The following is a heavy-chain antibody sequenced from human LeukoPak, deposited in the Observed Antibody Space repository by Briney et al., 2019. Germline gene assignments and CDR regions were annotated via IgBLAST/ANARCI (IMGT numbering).Heavy chain of an antibody. J-gene: IGHJ6*02. Sequence: GGSLRLSCAASGFTFSSYGMHWVRQAPGKGLEWVAVIWYDGSNKYYADSVKGRFTISRDNSKNTLYLQMNSLRAEDTAVYYCARVLDYRYQLLHYYYYYGMDVWGQGTTVTVSS. D-gene: IGHD2-2*01. CDR2: IWYDGSNK. CDR1: GFTFSSYG. V-gene: IGHV3-33*01. CDR3: ARVLDYRYQLLHYYYYYGMDV.